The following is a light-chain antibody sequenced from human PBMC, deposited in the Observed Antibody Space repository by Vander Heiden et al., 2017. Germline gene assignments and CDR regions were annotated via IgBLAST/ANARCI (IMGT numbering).Light chain of an antibody. CDR3: VTWDSSLSGGV. Sequence: QSLLTQPPSVSAAPGQKVTLSCPGSSSHIGNNYVSWYQQLPGTAPKLLIYKNKKRPSGVPERVSGSKSGTSATLGITGLQTGDEADYYCVTWDSSLSGGVFGTGTKVTVL. V-gene: IGLV1-51*02. CDR1: SSHIGNNY. CDR2: KNK. J-gene: IGLJ1*01.